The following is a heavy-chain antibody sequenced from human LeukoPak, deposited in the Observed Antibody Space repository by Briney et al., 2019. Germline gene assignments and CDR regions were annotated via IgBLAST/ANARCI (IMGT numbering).Heavy chain of an antibody. CDR1: GYTFTSDG. V-gene: IGHV1-18*01. D-gene: IGHD2-2*01. CDR3: ARDGDSCTSTSCYSPLEY. CDR2: VSAYNGNT. J-gene: IGHJ4*02. Sequence: ASVKVSCKTSGYTFTSDGISWVRQAPGQGLEWMGGVSAYNGNTNYAQKLQGRVTMSTDTSTSTAYIELRSLRSDDNAVYYCARDGDSCTSTSCYSPLEYWGQGTLVTVSS.